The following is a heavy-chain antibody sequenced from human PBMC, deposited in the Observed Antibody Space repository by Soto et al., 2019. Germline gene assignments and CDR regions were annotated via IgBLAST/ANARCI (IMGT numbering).Heavy chain of an antibody. V-gene: IGHV3-30*18. Sequence: GGFLRLSCAASGFTFSSYGMHWVRQAPGKGLEWVAVISYDGSNKYYADSVKGRFTISRDNSKNTLYLQMNSLRAEDTAVYYCAKGAARRLITMVRGGFFDYWGQGTLVTVSS. CDR2: ISYDGSNK. CDR1: GFTFSSYG. D-gene: IGHD3-10*01. J-gene: IGHJ4*02. CDR3: AKGAARRLITMVRGGFFDY.